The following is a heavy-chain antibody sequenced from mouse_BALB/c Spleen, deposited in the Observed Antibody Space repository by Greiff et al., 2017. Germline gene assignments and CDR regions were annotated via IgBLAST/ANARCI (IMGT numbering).Heavy chain of an antibody. CDR2: IRLKSNNYAT. V-gene: IGHV6-6*02. CDR3: TRGGNYGYYFDY. CDR1: GFTFSNYW. Sequence: EVQVVESGGGLVQPGGSLKLSCVASGFTFSNYWMNWVRQSPEKGLEWVAEIRLKSNNYATHYAESVKGRFTISRDDSKSSVYLQMNNLRAEDTGIDYSTRGGNYGYYFDYWGQGTTLTVSS. D-gene: IGHD1-2*01. J-gene: IGHJ2*01.